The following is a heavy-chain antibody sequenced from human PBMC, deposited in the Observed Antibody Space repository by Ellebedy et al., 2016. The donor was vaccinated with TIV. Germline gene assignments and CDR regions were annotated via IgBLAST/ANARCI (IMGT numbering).Heavy chain of an antibody. V-gene: IGHV1-18*01. Sequence: ASVKVSCXASGYTFTSYGISWVRQAPGQGLEWMGWISAYNGNTNYAQKLQGRVTMTTDTSTSTAYMELRSLRSDDTAVYYCARSYYYDSSGYRMDYYYYGMDVWGQGTTVTVSS. CDR2: ISAYNGNT. CDR3: ARSYYYDSSGYRMDYYYYGMDV. D-gene: IGHD3-22*01. J-gene: IGHJ6*02. CDR1: GYTFTSYG.